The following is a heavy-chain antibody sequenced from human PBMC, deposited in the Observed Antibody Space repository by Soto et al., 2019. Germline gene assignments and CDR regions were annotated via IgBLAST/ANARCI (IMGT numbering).Heavy chain of an antibody. CDR3: ARDKITGLFDY. J-gene: IGHJ4*02. CDR1: GGTFSSYT. CDR2: IIPILGIA. D-gene: IGHD2-8*02. V-gene: IGHV1-69*04. Sequence: ASVKVSCKASGGTFSSYTISWVRQAPGQGLEWMGRIIPILGIANYAQKFQGRVTITADKSTSTAYMELSSLRSEDTAVYYFARDKITGLFDYWGPGTLVTVSS.